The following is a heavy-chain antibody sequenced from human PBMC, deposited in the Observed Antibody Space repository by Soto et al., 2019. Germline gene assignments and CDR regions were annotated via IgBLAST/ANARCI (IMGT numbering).Heavy chain of an antibody. D-gene: IGHD6-19*01. V-gene: IGHV3-53*01. CDR1: GGSVSSKY. Sequence: GGSLRLSCAASGGSVSSKYMTWVRQAPGKGLEWVSVIYGGGTTYYADSVKGRFTISRDNSKNTLYLQMNSLRAEDTAVYYCVQTTGWPGFASRGQGTPVTVSS. J-gene: IGHJ4*02. CDR2: IYGGGTT. CDR3: VQTTGWPGFAS.